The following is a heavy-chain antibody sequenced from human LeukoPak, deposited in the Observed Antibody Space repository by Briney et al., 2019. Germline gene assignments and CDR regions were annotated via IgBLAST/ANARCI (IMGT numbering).Heavy chain of an antibody. J-gene: IGHJ5*02. CDR3: ARAGIAARRYWFDP. CDR2: IYTSGST. D-gene: IGHD6-6*01. Sequence: SETQSLTCTVSGGSISSYYWSWIRQPAGKGLEWIGRIYTSGSTNYNPSLKSRVTMSVDTSKNQFSLKLSSVTAADTAVYYCARAGIAARRYWFDPWGQGTLVTVSS. V-gene: IGHV4-4*07. CDR1: GGSISSYY.